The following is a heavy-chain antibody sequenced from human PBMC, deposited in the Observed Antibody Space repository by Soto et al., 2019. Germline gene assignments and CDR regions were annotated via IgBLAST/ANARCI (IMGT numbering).Heavy chain of an antibody. D-gene: IGHD6-19*01. CDR3: AKDQRPDSSGWYQPTFDY. CDR1: GGSISSSNW. Sequence: PSETLSLTCAVSGGSISSSNWWSWVRQPPGXGLEWIGEIYHSGSTNYNPSLKSRVTISVDKSKNQFSLKLSSVTAADTAVYYCAKDQRPDSSGWYQPTFDYWGQGTLVTVSS. V-gene: IGHV4-4*02. CDR2: IYHSGST. J-gene: IGHJ4*02.